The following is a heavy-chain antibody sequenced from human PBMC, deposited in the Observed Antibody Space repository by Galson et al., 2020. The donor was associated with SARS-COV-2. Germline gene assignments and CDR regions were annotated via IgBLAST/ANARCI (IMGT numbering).Heavy chain of an antibody. CDR1: GGSISSSSQY. V-gene: IGHV4-39*07. J-gene: IGHJ4*02. CDR2: IHNGGNT. CDR3: ARDYNSLARFGY. Sequence: SETLSLTCNVSGGSISSSSQYWGWIRQSPGKGLEWLGTIHNGGNTYYNPSLKSRITISIETSKNQFSLKLTSVTAADTAVYYCARDYNSLARFGYCGQGILVTVSS. D-gene: IGHD1-1*01.